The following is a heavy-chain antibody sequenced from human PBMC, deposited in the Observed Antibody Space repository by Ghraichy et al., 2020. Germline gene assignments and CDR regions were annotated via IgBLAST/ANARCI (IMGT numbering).Heavy chain of an antibody. J-gene: IGHJ4*02. D-gene: IGHD6-19*01. V-gene: IGHV4-34*01. CDR2: INHRGAT. Sequence: SETLSLTCSVSGGSFSGYYWGWIRQPPERGLEWIGEINHRGATDYNPSLKSRVTMSLDTSKRQLSLKLSSVTAADTATYYCARAVLSYTSGWYGYWGQGVLVTVSS. CDR1: GGSFSGYY. CDR3: ARAVLSYTSGWYGY.